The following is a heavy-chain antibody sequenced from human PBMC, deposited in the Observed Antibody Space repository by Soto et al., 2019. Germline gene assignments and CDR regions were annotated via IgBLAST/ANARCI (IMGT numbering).Heavy chain of an antibody. CDR1: GFTFSSYE. Sequence: PGGSLRLSCTASGFTFSSYEMNWVRQAPGKGLEWVSYISGISTSTLYYADSVKGRFTISRDNAKNSLYLQMNSLRAEDTAVYYCAREAMLGKPYGMDVWGQGTTVTVSS. CDR2: ISGISTSTL. V-gene: IGHV3-48*03. J-gene: IGHJ6*02. D-gene: IGHD2-8*01. CDR3: AREAMLGKPYGMDV.